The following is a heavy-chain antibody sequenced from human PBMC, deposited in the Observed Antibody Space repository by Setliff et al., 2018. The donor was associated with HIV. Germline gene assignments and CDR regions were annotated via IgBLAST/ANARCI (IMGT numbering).Heavy chain of an antibody. J-gene: IGHJ3*01. Sequence: PSETLSLTCTVSGGSITSSSFYWAWIRQSPGKGLEWIGSVYYTGKTKYNPSLESRLTMSMDASESQFSLTLNSVTAADTAMYYCAREDSLVLVPAIMRGDGFDVWGQGTMVTV. D-gene: IGHD2-2*01. CDR2: VYYTGKT. CDR3: AREDSLVLVPAIMRGDGFDV. CDR1: GGSITSSSFY. V-gene: IGHV4-39*07.